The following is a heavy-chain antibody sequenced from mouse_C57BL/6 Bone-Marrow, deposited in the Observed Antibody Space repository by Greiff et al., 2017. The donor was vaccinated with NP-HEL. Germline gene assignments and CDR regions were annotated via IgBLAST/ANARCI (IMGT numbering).Heavy chain of an antibody. CDR3: ARIYSLYWYFDV. D-gene: IGHD6-1*01. V-gene: IGHV5-16*01. CDR2: INYDGSST. J-gene: IGHJ1*03. Sequence: EVNVVESEGGLVQPGSSMKLSCTASGFTFSDYYMAWVRQVPEKGLEWVANINYDGSSTYYLDSLKSRFIISRDNAKNILYLQMSSLKSEDTATYYCARIYSLYWYFDVWGTGTTVTVSS. CDR1: GFTFSDYY.